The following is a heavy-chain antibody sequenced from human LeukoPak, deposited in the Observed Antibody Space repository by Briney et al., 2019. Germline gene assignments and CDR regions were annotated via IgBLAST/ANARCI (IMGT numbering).Heavy chain of an antibody. CDR3: ARLKEGIDY. D-gene: IGHD3-10*01. V-gene: IGHV4-39*01. CDR2: IYYSGNT. J-gene: IGHJ4*02. Sequence: PSESLSLTCAVSGGSISGSSYFWGWIRQPPGKGLEWIGSIYYSGNTYYNPSLKSRVTISVDTSKNQFSLKLSSVTAADTAVYYCARLKEGIDYWGQGTL. CDR1: GGSISGSSYF.